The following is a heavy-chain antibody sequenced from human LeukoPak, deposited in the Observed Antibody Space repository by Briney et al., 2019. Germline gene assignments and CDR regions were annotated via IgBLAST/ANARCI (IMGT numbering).Heavy chain of an antibody. Sequence: ASVKVSCKASGYTFTGYYMHWVRQAPGQGLEWMGWINPNSGGTNYAQKFQGRVTMTRDTSISTAYMELSRLRSDDTAVYYCASQRVWFGDTRGYFDYWGQGTLVTVPS. CDR3: ASQRVWFGDTRGYFDY. J-gene: IGHJ4*02. CDR1: GYTFTGYY. CDR2: INPNSGGT. V-gene: IGHV1-2*02. D-gene: IGHD3-10*01.